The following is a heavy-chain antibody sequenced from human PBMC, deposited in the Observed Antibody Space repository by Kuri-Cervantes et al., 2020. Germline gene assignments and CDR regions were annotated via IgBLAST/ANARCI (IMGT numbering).Heavy chain of an antibody. CDR2: IIPIFGTA. Sequence: SVKVSCKASGYTFTSYAISWVRQAPGQGLEWMGGIIPIFGTANYAQKFQGRVTITADESTSTAYMELSSLRSEDTAVYYCARDWADCSSTSCYSSNWFDPWGQGTLVTVSS. CDR3: ARDWADCSSTSCYSSNWFDP. V-gene: IGHV1-69*13. D-gene: IGHD2-2*02. J-gene: IGHJ5*02. CDR1: GYTFTSYA.